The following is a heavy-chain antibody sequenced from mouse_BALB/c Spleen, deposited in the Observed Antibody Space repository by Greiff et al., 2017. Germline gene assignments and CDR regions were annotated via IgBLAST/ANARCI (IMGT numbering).Heavy chain of an antibody. V-gene: IGHV1-67*01. J-gene: IGHJ3*01. CDR3: AREAWFAY. CDR1: GYTFTDYA. CDR2: ISTYYGNT. Sequence: QVQLHQSGPELVRPGVSVKISCKGSGYTFTDYAMHWVKQSHAKSLEWIGVISTYYGNTNYNQKFKGKATMTVDKSSSTAYMELARLTSEDSAIYYCAREAWFAYWGQGTLVTVSA.